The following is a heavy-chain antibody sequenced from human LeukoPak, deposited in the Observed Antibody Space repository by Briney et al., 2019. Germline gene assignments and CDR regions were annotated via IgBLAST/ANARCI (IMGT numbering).Heavy chain of an antibody. V-gene: IGHV3-30*04. J-gene: IGHJ5*02. CDR2: ISYDGSNK. D-gene: IGHD6-19*01. CDR3: ASADNSAWHTFKS. Sequence: PGGSLRLSCAASGFSFSDYAMHWVRQAPGKGLEWVAIISYDGSNKFYAGSVKGRFTISRDNSKKTLSLQMNSLRDEDTAVYYCASADNSAWHTFKSWGQGTLVIVSS. CDR1: GFSFSDYA.